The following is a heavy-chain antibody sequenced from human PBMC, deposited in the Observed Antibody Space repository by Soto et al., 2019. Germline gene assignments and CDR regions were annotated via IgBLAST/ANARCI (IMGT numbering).Heavy chain of an antibody. CDR2: IYYTGSS. Sequence: PSETLSLTCTVSGGSIGSGDYFWSWVRQPPGEDLEYIGYIYYTGSSYSNPSLKSRVTISVDTSKNQFSLKLTSVTAADTAVYYCVRRIAVKPRYYFDYWGQGTLVTVSS. V-gene: IGHV4-30-4*01. CDR1: GGSIGSGDYF. CDR3: VRRIAVKPRYYFDY. D-gene: IGHD6-6*01. J-gene: IGHJ4*02.